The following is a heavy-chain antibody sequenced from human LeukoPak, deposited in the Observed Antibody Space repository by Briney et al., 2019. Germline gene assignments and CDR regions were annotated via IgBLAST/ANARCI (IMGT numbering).Heavy chain of an antibody. D-gene: IGHD2-2*01. Sequence: SETLSLTCTVSGGFISSYYWSWIRQPPGKGLEWIGYIYYSGSTNYNPSLKSRVTISVDTSKNQFSLKLSSVTAADTAVYYCAAGLVVVPAAKLNYFDYWGQGTLVTVSS. J-gene: IGHJ4*02. CDR1: GGFISSYY. CDR2: IYYSGST. V-gene: IGHV4-59*01. CDR3: AAGLVVVPAAKLNYFDY.